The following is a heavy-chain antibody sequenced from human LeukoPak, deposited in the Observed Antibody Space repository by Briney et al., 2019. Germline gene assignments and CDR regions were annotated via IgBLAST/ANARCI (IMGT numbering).Heavy chain of an antibody. CDR1: GFTFSSYG. Sequence: GGSLRLSCAASGFTFSSYGMHWVRQGPGKGLEWVAVISYDGSNKYYADSVKGRFTISRDNSKNTLYLQMNMLRAEDTAVYYCAKAPRDIVATVFFDYWGQGTLVTVSS. V-gene: IGHV3-30*18. D-gene: IGHD5-12*01. CDR3: AKAPRDIVATVFFDY. J-gene: IGHJ4*02. CDR2: ISYDGSNK.